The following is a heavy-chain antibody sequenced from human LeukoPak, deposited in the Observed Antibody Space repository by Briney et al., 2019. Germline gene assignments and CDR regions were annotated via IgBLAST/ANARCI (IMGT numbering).Heavy chain of an antibody. Sequence: SETLSLTCTVSGGSISSYYGSWIRQPPGKGLEWIGYIYYSGSTNYNPSLKSRVTISVDTSKNQFSLKLSSVTAADTAVYYCAREDGYCSGGSCYRGMDVWGQGTTVTVSS. CDR3: AREDGYCSGGSCYRGMDV. J-gene: IGHJ6*02. D-gene: IGHD2-15*01. V-gene: IGHV4-59*01. CDR1: GGSISSYY. CDR2: IYYSGST.